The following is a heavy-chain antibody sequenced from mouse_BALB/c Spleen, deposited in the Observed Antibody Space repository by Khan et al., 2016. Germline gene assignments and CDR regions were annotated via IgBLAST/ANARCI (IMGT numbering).Heavy chain of an antibody. D-gene: IGHD1-1*02. CDR3: AREDYSWFAY. Sequence: QLEESGPGLVKPSQSLSLTCTVTGYSITSDYAWNWIRQFPGNKLEWMGYISYSGNTHYIPSLKSRISITRDTSKNQFFLQLNSVTTEDTATDYCAREDYSWFAYWGQGTLVTVSA. CDR1: GYSITSDYA. V-gene: IGHV3-2*02. J-gene: IGHJ3*01. CDR2: ISYSGNT.